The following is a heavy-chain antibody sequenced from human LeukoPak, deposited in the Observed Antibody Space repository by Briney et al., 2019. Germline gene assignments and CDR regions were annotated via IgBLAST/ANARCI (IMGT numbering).Heavy chain of an antibody. CDR3: VGGYSYGYGAFDI. CDR2: INHSGST. J-gene: IGHJ3*02. CDR1: GGSFSGYY. D-gene: IGHD5-18*01. Sequence: SETLSLTCAVYGGSFSGYYWSWIRQPPGKGLEWIGEINHSGSTNYNPSLKSRVTISVDTSKNQFSLKLSSVTAADTAVYYCVGGYSYGYGAFDIWGQGTMVTVSS. V-gene: IGHV4-34*01.